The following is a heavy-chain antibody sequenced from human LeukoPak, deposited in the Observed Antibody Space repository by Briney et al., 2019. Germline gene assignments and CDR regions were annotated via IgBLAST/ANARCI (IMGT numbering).Heavy chain of an antibody. D-gene: IGHD1-1*01. J-gene: IGHJ6*02. CDR2: ISSSGST. V-gene: IGHV3-53*01. CDR1: GFTVSSNY. Sequence: GGSLRLSCAASGFTVSSNYMSWVRQAPGKGLEWVSVISSSGSTYYADSVKGRFTISRDNAKNTLYLQMNSLRAEDTAVYYCARVGLEGMDVWGQGTTVTVSS. CDR3: ARVGLEGMDV.